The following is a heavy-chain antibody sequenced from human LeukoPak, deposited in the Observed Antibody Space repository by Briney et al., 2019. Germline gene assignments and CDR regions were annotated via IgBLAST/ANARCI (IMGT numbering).Heavy chain of an antibody. Sequence: GGSLRLSCAASGFTFSNYSMNWVRQAPGKGLQWVSSISTSSIYIYYADSVKGRFTISRDNAKNSLYLQMNSLRAEDTAVYYCGRVGVGATTRVTDYWGQGTLVTVSS. J-gene: IGHJ4*02. D-gene: IGHD1-26*01. CDR1: GFTFSNYS. CDR3: GRVGVGATTRVTDY. CDR2: ISTSSIYI. V-gene: IGHV3-21*01.